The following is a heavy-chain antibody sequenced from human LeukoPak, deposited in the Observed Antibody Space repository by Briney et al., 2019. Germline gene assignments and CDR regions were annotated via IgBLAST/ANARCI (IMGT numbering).Heavy chain of an antibody. Sequence: SEALSLTCTVSGGSISSYYWSWIRQPPGKGLEWIGYIYTSGSTNYNPSLKSRVTISADTSKNQFSLKLSSVTAADTAVYYCARRTYYYYMDVWGKGTTVIVSS. CDR1: GGSISSYY. CDR3: ARRTYYYYMDV. J-gene: IGHJ6*03. CDR2: IYTSGST. V-gene: IGHV4-4*09.